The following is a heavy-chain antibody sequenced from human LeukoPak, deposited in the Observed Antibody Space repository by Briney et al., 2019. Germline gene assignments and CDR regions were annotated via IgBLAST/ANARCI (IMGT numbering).Heavy chain of an antibody. D-gene: IGHD1-14*01. CDR3: AKVGKRGAYYYYMDV. CDR2: IRYDGSNK. CDR1: GFTFSSYA. Sequence: GGSLRLSCAASGFTFSSYAMSWVRQAPGKGLEWVAFIRYDGSNKYYADSVKGRFTISRDNSKNTLYLQMNSLRAEDTAVYYCAKVGKRGAYYYYMDVWGKGTTVTVSS. V-gene: IGHV3-30*02. J-gene: IGHJ6*03.